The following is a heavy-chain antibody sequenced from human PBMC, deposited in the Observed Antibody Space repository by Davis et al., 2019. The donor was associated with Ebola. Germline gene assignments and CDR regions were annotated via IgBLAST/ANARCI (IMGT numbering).Heavy chain of an antibody. Sequence: ASVKVSCKASGYTFTDYDINWVRQATGQGLEWMGWMSPKAGKTAFAQKFQDKVTMTWDTSTGTAYLEVNSLKSEDTAVYYCARAGYRYCSSTSCSQYFQHWGQGTLVTVSS. D-gene: IGHD2-2*01. V-gene: IGHV1-8*01. CDR2: MSPKAGKT. J-gene: IGHJ1*01. CDR1: GYTFTDYD. CDR3: ARAGYRYCSSTSCSQYFQH.